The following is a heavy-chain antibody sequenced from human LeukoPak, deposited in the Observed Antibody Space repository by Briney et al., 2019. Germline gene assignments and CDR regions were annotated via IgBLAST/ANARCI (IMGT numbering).Heavy chain of an antibody. CDR3: ATTDMMSSYYFDY. Sequence: GASVKVSCKASGYTFTSYDINWVQQATGQGLEWMGWMNPNSGNTGYAQKFQGRVTMTRNTSISTAYMELSSLRSEDTAVYYCATTDMMSSYYFDYWGQGTLVTVSS. V-gene: IGHV1-8*01. D-gene: IGHD1/OR15-1a*01. CDR2: MNPNSGNT. J-gene: IGHJ4*02. CDR1: GYTFTSYD.